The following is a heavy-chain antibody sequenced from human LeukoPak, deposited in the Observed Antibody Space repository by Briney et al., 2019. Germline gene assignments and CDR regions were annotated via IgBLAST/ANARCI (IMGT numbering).Heavy chain of an antibody. Sequence: GSVKVSCKASGYTFTGYCMHWVRQAPGQGLEWMGRINANSGGTNYAQKLQGRVTMTRDTTNSTAYMEVSRLRSDDTAVYYCAREMYYYDSSGYYPSDYWGQGTLATVSS. CDR1: GYTFTGYC. CDR3: AREMYYYDSSGYYPSDY. D-gene: IGHD3-22*01. CDR2: INANSGGT. J-gene: IGHJ4*02. V-gene: IGHV1-2*06.